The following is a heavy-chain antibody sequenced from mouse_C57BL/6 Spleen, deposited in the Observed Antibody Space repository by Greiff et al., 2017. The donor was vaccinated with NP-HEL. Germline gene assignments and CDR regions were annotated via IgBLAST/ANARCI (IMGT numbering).Heavy chain of an antibody. CDR2: IWTGGGT. Sequence: VKVVESGPGLVAPSQSLSISCTVSGFSLTSYAISWVRQPPGKGLEWLGVIWTGGGTNYNSALKSRLSISKDNSKSQVFLKMSSLQTDDTAGYYCARTPYGSSYVYFDVWGTGTTVTVSS. J-gene: IGHJ1*03. CDR1: GFSLTSYA. V-gene: IGHV2-9-1*01. CDR3: ARTPYGSSYVYFDV. D-gene: IGHD1-1*01.